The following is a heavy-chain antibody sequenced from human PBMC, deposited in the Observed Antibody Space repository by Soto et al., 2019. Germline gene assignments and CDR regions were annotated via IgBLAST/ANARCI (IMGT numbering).Heavy chain of an antibody. D-gene: IGHD3-22*01. Sequence: LEWVAVISYDGSNKYYADSVKGRFTISRDNSKNTLYLQMNSLRAEDTAVYYCAKDLMHYDSSGGYNWFDPWGQGTLVTVS. CDR3: AKDLMHYDSSGGYNWFDP. V-gene: IGHV3-30*18. J-gene: IGHJ5*02. CDR2: ISYDGSNK.